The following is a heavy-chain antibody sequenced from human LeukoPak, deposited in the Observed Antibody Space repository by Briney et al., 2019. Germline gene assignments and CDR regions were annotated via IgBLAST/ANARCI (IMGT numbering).Heavy chain of an antibody. CDR3: ARHPFNYYFDSSGYSPYYFDY. CDR2: INHSGST. D-gene: IGHD3-22*01. Sequence: SETLSLTCAVYGGSFSGYYWSWIRQPPGKGLEWIGEINHSGSTNYNPSLKSRVTISVDTSKNQFSLKLSSVTAADTAVYYCARHPFNYYFDSSGYSPYYFDYWGQGTLVSVSS. J-gene: IGHJ4*02. V-gene: IGHV4-34*01. CDR1: GGSFSGYY.